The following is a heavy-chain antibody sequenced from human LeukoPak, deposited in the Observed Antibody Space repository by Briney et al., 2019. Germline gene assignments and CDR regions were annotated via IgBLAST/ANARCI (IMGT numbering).Heavy chain of an antibody. CDR3: ASGYSGYDTGFDY. CDR1: GFTFSSYS. Sequence: GGSLRLSCAASGFTFSSYSMNWVRQAPGKGPEWVSYISSSSSTIYYADSVKGRFTISRDNAKNSLYLQMNSLRAEDTAVYYCASGYSGYDTGFDYWGQGTLVTVSS. D-gene: IGHD5-12*01. J-gene: IGHJ4*02. V-gene: IGHV3-48*01. CDR2: ISSSSSTI.